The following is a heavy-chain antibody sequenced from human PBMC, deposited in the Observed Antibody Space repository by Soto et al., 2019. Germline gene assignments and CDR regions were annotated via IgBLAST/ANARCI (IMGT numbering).Heavy chain of an antibody. CDR2: MNPNSGNT. Sequence: ASVKVSCKASGYTFTSYDINWVRQATGQGLEWMGWMNPNSGNTGYAQKFQGRVTMTRNTSISTAYMELSSLRSEDTAVYYCARGRGLWSGPIPDYYYYGMDVWGQGTTVTVSS. J-gene: IGHJ6*02. CDR1: GYTFTSYD. V-gene: IGHV1-8*01. CDR3: ARGRGLWSGPIPDYYYYGMDV. D-gene: IGHD3-3*01.